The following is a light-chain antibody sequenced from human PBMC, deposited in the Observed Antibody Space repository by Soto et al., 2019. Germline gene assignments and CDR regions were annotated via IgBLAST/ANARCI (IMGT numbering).Light chain of an antibody. CDR3: SSYISSSTRV. CDR2: DVS. Sequence: QSVLTQPASVSGSPGQSITISCTGTSSDVGGYNYVSWYQQHPGKAPKLMIYDVSDRPSGVSNRFSGSKSGNTASLTISGLQAEDEADYYCSSYISSSTRVFGTGTKVTVL. CDR1: SSDVGGYNY. J-gene: IGLJ1*01. V-gene: IGLV2-14*01.